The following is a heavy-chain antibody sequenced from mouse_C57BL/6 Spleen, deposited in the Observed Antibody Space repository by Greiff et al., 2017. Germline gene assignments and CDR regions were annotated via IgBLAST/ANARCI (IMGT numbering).Heavy chain of an antibody. J-gene: IGHJ3*01. CDR3: ARGGGYDGFAY. D-gene: IGHD2-2*01. CDR2: ISGGGGNT. Sequence: EVKLMESGGGLVKPGGSLKLSCAASGFTFSRYTMSWVRQTPEKRLEWVATISGGGGNTYYPDSVKGRFTISRDNAKNTLYLQMSSLRSEDTALYYCARGGGYDGFAYWGQGTLVTVSA. CDR1: GFTFSRYT. V-gene: IGHV5-9*01.